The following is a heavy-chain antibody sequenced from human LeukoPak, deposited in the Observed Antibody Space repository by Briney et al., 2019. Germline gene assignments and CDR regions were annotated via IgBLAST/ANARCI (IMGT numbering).Heavy chain of an antibody. J-gene: IGHJ5*02. Sequence: MPSETLSLTCTVSGGSISSGDYYWSWIRQPPGKGLEWIVYIYYSGSTYYNPSLKSRVTISVDTSKNQFSLKLSSVTAADTAVYYCASVTRQVVPAASRRGIYNWFDPWGQGTLVTVSS. D-gene: IGHD2-2*01. CDR2: IYYSGST. V-gene: IGHV4-30-4*01. CDR1: GGSISSGDYY. CDR3: ASVTRQVVPAASRRGIYNWFDP.